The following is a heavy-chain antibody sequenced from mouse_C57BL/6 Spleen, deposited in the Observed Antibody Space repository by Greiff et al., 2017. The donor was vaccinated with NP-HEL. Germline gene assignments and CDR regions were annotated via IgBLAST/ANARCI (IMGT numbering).Heavy chain of an antibody. V-gene: IGHV1-52*01. J-gene: IGHJ2*01. CDR3: ARGRTGYFDC. CDR1: GYTFTSYW. CDR2: IDPSDSDT. Sequence: QVQLKQPGAELVRPGSSVKLSCKASGYTFTSYWMHWVKQRPIQGLEWIGNIDPSDSDTHYNQKFKDKATLTVDKSSSTAYMQLSSLTSEDSAVYYCARGRTGYFDCWGKGTTLAVAS.